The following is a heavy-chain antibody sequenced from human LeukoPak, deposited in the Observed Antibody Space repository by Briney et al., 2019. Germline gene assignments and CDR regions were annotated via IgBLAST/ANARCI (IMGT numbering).Heavy chain of an antibody. D-gene: IGHD3-10*01. CDR3: ALLWFGQQNL. V-gene: IGHV3-30*03. CDR1: GLTFSSYG. CDR2: ISYDGSNK. J-gene: IGHJ5*02. Sequence: QPGGSLRLSCAASGLTFSSYGMHWVRQAPGKGLEWVAVISYDGSNKYYADSVKGRFTISRDNSKNTLYLQMNSLRAEDTAVYYCALLWFGQQNLWGQGTLVTVSS.